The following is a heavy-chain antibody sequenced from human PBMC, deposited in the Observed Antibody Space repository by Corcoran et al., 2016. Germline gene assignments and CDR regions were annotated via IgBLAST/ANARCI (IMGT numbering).Heavy chain of an antibody. Sequence: EVQLLESGGGLVQPGGSLRLSCAASGFTFSSYVMGWVRQAPGKGLEWVSGVIGSGSNKYYADSVKGRFTISRDNSKKTLYLQMNSLRAEDTAVYYCAKGDQGQGIFDSWGQGTPVTVSS. CDR3: AKGDQGQGIFDS. CDR2: VIGSGSNK. J-gene: IGHJ4*02. V-gene: IGHV3-23*01. CDR1: GFTFSSYV.